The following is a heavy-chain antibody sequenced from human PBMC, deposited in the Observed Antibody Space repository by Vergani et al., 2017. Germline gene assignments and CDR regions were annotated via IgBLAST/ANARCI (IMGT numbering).Heavy chain of an antibody. CDR1: GFTFSACP. J-gene: IGHJ4*02. Sequence: EVQLLQSGGGVIQPGGSVRLSCAASGFTFSACPMTWVRQAPGKGLEWVSAISARYPSTYYADSVKGRFTISRDNSKNTLYLQMNSLRAEDTAVYYCARDPASSFYDSSATDYWGQGTLVTVSS. V-gene: IGHV3-23*01. CDR2: ISARYPST. CDR3: ARDPASSFYDSSATDY. D-gene: IGHD3-22*01.